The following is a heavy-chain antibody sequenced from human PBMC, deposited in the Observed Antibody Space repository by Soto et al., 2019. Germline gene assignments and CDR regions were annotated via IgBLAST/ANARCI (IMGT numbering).Heavy chain of an antibody. J-gene: IGHJ6*02. CDR1: GYTFTSYG. V-gene: IGHV1-18*01. Sequence: ASVKVSCKASGYTFTSYGISWVRQAPGQGLEWMGWISAYNGNTNYAQKLQGRVTMTTDTSTSTAYMELRSLRSDDTAVYYCARAGGYCSSTSCRSYYYGMDVWGQGTTVTVSS. D-gene: IGHD2-2*01. CDR3: ARAGGYCSSTSCRSYYYGMDV. CDR2: ISAYNGNT.